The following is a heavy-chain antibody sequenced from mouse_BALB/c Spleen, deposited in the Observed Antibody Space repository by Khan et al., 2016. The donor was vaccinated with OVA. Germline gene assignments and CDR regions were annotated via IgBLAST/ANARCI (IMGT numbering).Heavy chain of an antibody. CDR2: ISYSGST. CDR1: GYSITSDYA. CDR3: ARWGNSYFDY. J-gene: IGHJ2*01. Sequence: EVELVESGPGLVKPSQSLSLTCTVTGYSITSDYAWNWIRQFPGNKLEWMGYISYSGSTSYNPSLTSRISITRDTSKNQFFLQLNSVTTEDTATYYCARWGNSYFDYWGQGTTLTVSS. V-gene: IGHV3-2*02.